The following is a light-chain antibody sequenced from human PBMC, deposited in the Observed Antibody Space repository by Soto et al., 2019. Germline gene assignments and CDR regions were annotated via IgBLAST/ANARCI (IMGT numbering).Light chain of an antibody. CDR3: QQLKSFPLS. Sequence: IQLTQSPSSLSASVGDRVTITCRASQGISSSLAWYQQQPGKAPKLLIYAASTLQSGVPSRFSGSGSGIDFTLTISSLQPEDFATYYCQQLKSFPLSFDGGTTVEIK. J-gene: IGKJ4*01. V-gene: IGKV1-9*01. CDR2: AAS. CDR1: QGISSS.